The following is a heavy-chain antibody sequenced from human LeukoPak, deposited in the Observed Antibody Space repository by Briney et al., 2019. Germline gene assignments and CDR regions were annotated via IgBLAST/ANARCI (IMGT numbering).Heavy chain of an antibody. D-gene: IGHD3-9*01. V-gene: IGHV3-7*01. J-gene: IGHJ4*02. CDR2: IMQDGSEK. CDR1: GFAFSGYW. Sequence: GGSLRLSCAASGFAFSGYWMSWVRQAPGKGLEWVANIMQDGSEKYYVDSVKGRFTISRDNAKNSLYLQMNSLRAEDTAVYYCAKDGSHYDIDYWGQGTLVTVSS. CDR3: AKDGSHYDIDY.